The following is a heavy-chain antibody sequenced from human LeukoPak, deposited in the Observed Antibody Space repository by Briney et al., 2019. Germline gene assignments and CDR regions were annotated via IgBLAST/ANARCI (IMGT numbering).Heavy chain of an antibody. J-gene: IGHJ4*02. Sequence: ASVKVSCKSSGYTFTSYGISWVRQAPGQGLVWMGWISGYNGHPNYAQKFQGRLTMTTDTSTSTAYMDLRSLKSDDTAVYYCARNSDPNFSNDWYEDYWGQGTLVTVSS. CDR2: ISGYNGHP. V-gene: IGHV1-18*01. CDR1: GYTFTSYG. CDR3: ARNSDPNFSNDWYEDY. D-gene: IGHD3-9*01.